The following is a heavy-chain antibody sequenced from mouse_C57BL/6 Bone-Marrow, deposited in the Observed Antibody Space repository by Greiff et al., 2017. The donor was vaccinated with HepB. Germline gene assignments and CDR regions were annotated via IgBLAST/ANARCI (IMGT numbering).Heavy chain of an antibody. D-gene: IGHD6-5*01. CDR3: ARILSEAMDY. V-gene: IGHV1-64*01. CDR1: GYTFTSYW. CDR2: IHPNSGST. J-gene: IGHJ4*01. Sequence: QVQLQQPGAELVKPGASVKLSCKASGYTFTSYWMHWVKQRPGQGLEWIGMIHPNSGSTNYNEKFKSKATLTVDKSSSTAYMQFSSLTSEDSAIYYCARILSEAMDYWGQGTSVTVSA.